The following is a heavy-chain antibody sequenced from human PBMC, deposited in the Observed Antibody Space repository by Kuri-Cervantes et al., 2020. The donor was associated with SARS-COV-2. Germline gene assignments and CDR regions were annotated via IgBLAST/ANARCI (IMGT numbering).Heavy chain of an antibody. CDR1: GYTFTSYD. V-gene: IGHV1-8*01. CDR3: ARVNVDTAMVNYFDY. Sequence: ASVKVSCKASGYTFTSYDISWVRQATGQGLEWMGWMNPNSGNTGYAQKFQGRVTITADESTSTAYMELSSLRSEDTAVYYRARVNVDTAMVNYFDYWGQGTLVTVSS. D-gene: IGHD5-18*01. J-gene: IGHJ4*02. CDR2: MNPNSGNT.